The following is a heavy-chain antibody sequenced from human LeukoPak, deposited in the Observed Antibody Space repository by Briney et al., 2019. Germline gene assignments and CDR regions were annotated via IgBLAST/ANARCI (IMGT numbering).Heavy chain of an antibody. V-gene: IGHV3-30-3*01. CDR1: GFTFSSYV. CDR2: ISYDGSNE. Sequence: GGSLRLSCAASGFTFSSYVMHWVRQPPGKGLEWVAVISYDGSNEHYVDSVKGRFTISRDNSKNTLYVHMNSLRAEDTAVYYCARSGDTNRNWFDPWGQGTLVTVSS. CDR3: ARSGDTNRNWFDP. D-gene: IGHD1-14*01. J-gene: IGHJ5*02.